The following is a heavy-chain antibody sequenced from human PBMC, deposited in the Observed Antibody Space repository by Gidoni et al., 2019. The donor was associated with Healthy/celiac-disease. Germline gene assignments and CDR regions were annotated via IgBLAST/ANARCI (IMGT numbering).Heavy chain of an antibody. CDR2: IKSKTDGRTT. CDR3: TTASIAMITFGGVIVP. CDR1: GFTFSNSW. J-gene: IGHJ5*02. D-gene: IGHD3-16*02. Sequence: EVQLVESGGGLVKPGGSLRLSCAASGFTFSNSWMNWVRQAPGKGLEWVGRIKSKTDGRTTDYAAPVEGRFTISINDSKNTLYLQMNSLKTEDTAVYYCTTASIAMITFGGVIVPWGQGTLVTVSS. V-gene: IGHV3-15*07.